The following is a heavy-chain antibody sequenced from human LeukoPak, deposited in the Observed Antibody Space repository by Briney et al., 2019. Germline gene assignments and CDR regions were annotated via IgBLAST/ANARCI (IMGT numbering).Heavy chain of an antibody. CDR3: AKDSRGSLDETVTATD. Sequence: PGGSLRLSCAASGFTFSSYWMSWVRQAPGKGLEWVAVISYDGSNKYYADSVKGRFTISRDNSKNTLYLQMDSLRAEDTAVYYCAKDSRGSLDETVTATDWGQGTLVTVSS. J-gene: IGHJ4*02. CDR1: GFTFSSYW. D-gene: IGHD4-17*01. CDR2: ISYDGSNK. V-gene: IGHV3-30*18.